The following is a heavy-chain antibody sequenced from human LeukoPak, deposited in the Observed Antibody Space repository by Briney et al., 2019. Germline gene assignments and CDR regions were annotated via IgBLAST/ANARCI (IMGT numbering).Heavy chain of an antibody. CDR1: GFTFSRYW. Sequence: GGSLRLSCAASGFTFSRYWMSWVRQAPGKGLEWVANIKQDASESYYVDSVKGRFTISRDNAKNSLYLQMNSLRVEDTAVYYCASTLSLDNWGQGTLVTVSS. CDR2: IKQDASES. D-gene: IGHD2-15*01. V-gene: IGHV3-7*01. CDR3: ASTLSLDN. J-gene: IGHJ4*02.